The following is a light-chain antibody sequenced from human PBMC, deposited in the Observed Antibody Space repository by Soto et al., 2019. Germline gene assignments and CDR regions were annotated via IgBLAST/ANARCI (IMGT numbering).Light chain of an antibody. CDR3: QQRRNWPRT. CDR2: DAS. Sequence: EIVLTQSPATLSLSPGERATLSCRASQSVSNSLVWFQQKPGQAPRLLIYDASNRATDIPARFSGSGSGTDFTLTISSLEPEELAAYYCQQRRNWPRTFGQGTKLEIK. J-gene: IGKJ2*01. CDR1: QSVSNS. V-gene: IGKV3-11*01.